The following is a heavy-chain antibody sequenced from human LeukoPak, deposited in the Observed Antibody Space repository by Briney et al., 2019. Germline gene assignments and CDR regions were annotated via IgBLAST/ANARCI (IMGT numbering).Heavy chain of an antibody. CDR1: GVSISSSSHY. CDR3: ARVGSGWGEIDY. D-gene: IGHD6-19*01. CDR2: SGRLYYVGSS. V-gene: IGHV4-39*07. Sequence: SETLSLTCTVSGVSISSSSHYWGWIRQPPGKGLEWIGSSGRLYYVGSSYYNPSLKSRVSISADTSKNQFSLRLSSVTAADTAVYYCARVGSGWGEIDYWGQGRLVTVSP. J-gene: IGHJ4*02.